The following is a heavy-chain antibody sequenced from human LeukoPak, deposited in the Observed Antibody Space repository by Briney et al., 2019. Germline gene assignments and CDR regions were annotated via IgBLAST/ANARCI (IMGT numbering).Heavy chain of an antibody. V-gene: IGHV4-61*02. Sequence: PSQTLSLTCTVSGGSISSGGYSWSWIRQPGGKGLEWIGRIYTSGSTNYNPSLKSRVTISVDTSKNQLSLKLTSVTAADTAVYYCARGDREYDILTGYYPLNWFDPWGQGTLVIVSS. D-gene: IGHD3-9*01. J-gene: IGHJ5*02. CDR1: GGSISSGGYS. CDR3: ARGDREYDILTGYYPLNWFDP. CDR2: IYTSGST.